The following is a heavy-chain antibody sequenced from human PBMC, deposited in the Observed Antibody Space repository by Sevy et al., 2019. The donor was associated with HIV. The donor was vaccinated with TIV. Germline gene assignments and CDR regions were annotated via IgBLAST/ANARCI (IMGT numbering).Heavy chain of an antibody. V-gene: IGHV3-74*01. D-gene: IGHD3-16*01. CDR2: INTDSRIT. J-gene: IGHJ3*01. Sequence: GGSLRLSCAASGFTFSTYWMFWVRQAPGKGLVWVSRINTDSRITTYADSVKGRFTISRDNAKNTVYLQMNSLRADDTAMYYCARDQDGGPVFTPGDGFDFWGPGTLVTVSS. CDR1: GFTFSTYW. CDR3: ARDQDGGPVFTPGDGFDF.